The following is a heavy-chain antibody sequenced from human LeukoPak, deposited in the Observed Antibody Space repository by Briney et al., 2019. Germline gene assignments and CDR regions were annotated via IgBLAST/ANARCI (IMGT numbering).Heavy chain of an antibody. Sequence: TXSLTCTVSGGSIXSYYWSWIRQPPGKGLEWIGYIDYRGSTTYNPSLKSRVTISVDTSRNQFSLKLSSVTAADTAVYYCARSRSGYSYDHAAFDIWGQGTMVTVSS. CDR3: ARSRSGYSYDHAAFDI. CDR2: IDYRGST. D-gene: IGHD5-18*01. V-gene: IGHV4-59*01. CDR1: GGSIXSYY. J-gene: IGHJ3*02.